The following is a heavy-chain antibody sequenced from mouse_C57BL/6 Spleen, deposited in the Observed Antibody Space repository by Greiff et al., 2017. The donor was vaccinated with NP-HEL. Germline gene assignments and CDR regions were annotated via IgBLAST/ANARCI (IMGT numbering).Heavy chain of an antibody. D-gene: IGHD1-1*01. Sequence: VQRVESGAELVKPGASVKLSCKASGYTFTEYTIHWVKQRSGQGLEWIGWFYPGSGSIKYNEKFKDKATLTADKSSSTVYMELSRLTSEDSAVYFCARHEGSYTPYGGAMDYWGQGTSVTVSS. CDR2: FYPGSGSI. CDR3: ARHEGSYTPYGGAMDY. CDR1: GYTFTEYT. J-gene: IGHJ4*01. V-gene: IGHV1-62-2*01.